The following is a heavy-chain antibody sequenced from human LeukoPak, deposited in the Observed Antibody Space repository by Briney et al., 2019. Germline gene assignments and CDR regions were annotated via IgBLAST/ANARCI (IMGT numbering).Heavy chain of an antibody. J-gene: IGHJ4*02. Sequence: GGSLRLSCAASGFTFSSYEINWVRQAPGKGLEWVSYISSSGSTIYYADSVKGRFTISRDNAKNSLYLQMNSLRAEDTAVYYCARTHQSQNYYGSGSYARYFDYWGQGTLVTVSS. V-gene: IGHV3-48*03. D-gene: IGHD3-10*01. CDR3: ARTHQSQNYYGSGSYARYFDY. CDR2: ISSSGSTI. CDR1: GFTFSSYE.